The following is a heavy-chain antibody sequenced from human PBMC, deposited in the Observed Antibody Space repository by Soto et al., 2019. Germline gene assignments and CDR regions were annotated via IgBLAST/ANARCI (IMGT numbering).Heavy chain of an antibody. CDR1: GFTFSTYG. Sequence: GGSLRLSCAASGFTFSTYGMHWVRQAPGKGLEWVVVISYESKTYYADSVKGRFAISRDNSKNTGYLQMNSLRADDTALYYCAKSSLHFPILDYWGQGILVTVSS. J-gene: IGHJ4*02. D-gene: IGHD3-3*02. CDR3: AKSSLHFPILDY. V-gene: IGHV3-30*18. CDR2: ISYESKT.